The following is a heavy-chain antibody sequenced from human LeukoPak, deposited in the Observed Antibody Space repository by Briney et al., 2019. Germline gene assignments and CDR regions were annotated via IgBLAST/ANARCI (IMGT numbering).Heavy chain of an antibody. Sequence: SETLSLTCTVSGGSISSYYWSWIRQPPGKGLEWIGYIYYSRSTNYNPSLKSRVTISVDTSKNQFSLKLSSVTAADTAVYYCAREMGYNWNYYPAFDIWGQGTMVTVSS. CDR2: IYYSRST. D-gene: IGHD1-7*01. CDR1: GGSISSYY. J-gene: IGHJ3*02. V-gene: IGHV4-59*01. CDR3: AREMGYNWNYYPAFDI.